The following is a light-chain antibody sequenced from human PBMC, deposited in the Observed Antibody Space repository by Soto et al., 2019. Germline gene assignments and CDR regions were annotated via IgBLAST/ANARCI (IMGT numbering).Light chain of an antibody. J-gene: IGKJ2*01. Sequence: EIVLTQSPGTLSLSPGERATLSCRASQSVTSSYLAWYQQKPGQAPRLLIYGASSRATGIPDRFSGSGSGTEFTLTNSRLEPEDFAVYYCQQYGSSPLYTFGQGTKLEIK. CDR1: QSVTSSY. CDR2: GAS. CDR3: QQYGSSPLYT. V-gene: IGKV3-20*01.